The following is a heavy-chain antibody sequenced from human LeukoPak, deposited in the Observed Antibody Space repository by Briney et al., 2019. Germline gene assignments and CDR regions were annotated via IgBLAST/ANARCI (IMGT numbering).Heavy chain of an antibody. J-gene: IGHJ4*02. V-gene: IGHV4-34*01. Sequence: SETLSLTCAVYGGSFSGYYWSWIRQPPGKGLEWMWEINHSGSTNYNPSLKSRVTMSVDTSKNQFSLKLSSVTAADTAVYYCARDRGYGGNFYDYWGQGTLVTVSS. D-gene: IGHD4-23*01. CDR2: INHSGST. CDR1: GGSFSGYY. CDR3: ARDRGYGGNFYDY.